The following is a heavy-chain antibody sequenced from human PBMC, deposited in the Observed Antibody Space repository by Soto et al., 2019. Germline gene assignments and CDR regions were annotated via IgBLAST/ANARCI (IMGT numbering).Heavy chain of an antibody. V-gene: IGHV3-74*01. Sequence: GSLRLSCAASGFTFSSYWMHWVRQAPGKGLVWVSRINSDGSSTSYADSVKGRFTISRDNAKNTLYLQMNSLRAEDTAVYYCARDRGYCSSTSCPGGFDPWGQGTLVTVSS. CDR3: ARDRGYCSSTSCPGGFDP. CDR2: INSDGSST. J-gene: IGHJ5*02. CDR1: GFTFSSYW. D-gene: IGHD2-2*01.